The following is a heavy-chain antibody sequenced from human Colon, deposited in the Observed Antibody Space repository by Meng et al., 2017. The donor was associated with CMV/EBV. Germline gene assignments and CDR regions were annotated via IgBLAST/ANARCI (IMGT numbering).Heavy chain of an antibody. V-gene: IGHV3-23*01. CDR3: AKGREYIDFWSGFT. Sequence: SGFTFDNSARGCVRRAPGKGLEWLSVSGGGGTTTYDADSVKGRFTISRDNSKNTVYLQMNSLEAEDTALYYCAKGREYIDFWSGFTWGQGTLVTVSS. CDR2: SGGGGTTT. J-gene: IGHJ4*02. CDR1: GFTFDNSA. D-gene: IGHD3-3*01.